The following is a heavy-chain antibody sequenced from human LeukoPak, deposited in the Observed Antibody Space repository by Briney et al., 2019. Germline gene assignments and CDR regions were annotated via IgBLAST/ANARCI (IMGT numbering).Heavy chain of an antibody. V-gene: IGHV3-33*01. CDR2: IWYDGSNK. J-gene: IGHJ5*01. CDR3: TRDRAVTQVWVEFDS. Sequence: GRSLRLSCAASGFTFSSYGMHWVRQAPGKGLEWVAVIWYDGSNKYYADSVKGRFTISRDNSKNTIYLQMNRLRVEDTAVYFCTRDRAVTQVWVEFDSWGQGTQVTVSS. D-gene: IGHD3-16*01. CDR1: GFTFSSYG.